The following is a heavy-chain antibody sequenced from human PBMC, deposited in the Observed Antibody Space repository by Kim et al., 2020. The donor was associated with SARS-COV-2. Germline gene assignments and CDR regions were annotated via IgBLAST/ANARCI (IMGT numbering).Heavy chain of an antibody. J-gene: IGHJ6*02. CDR3: ASYGSGSYYNYGMDV. V-gene: IGHV3-9*01. CDR1: GFTFDDYA. Sequence: GGSLRLSCAASGFTFDDYAMHWVRQAPGKGLEWVSGISWNSGSIGYADSVKGRLTISRDNAKNSLYLQMNSLRAEDTALYYCASYGSGSYYNYGMDVWG. CDR2: ISWNSGSI. D-gene: IGHD3-10*01.